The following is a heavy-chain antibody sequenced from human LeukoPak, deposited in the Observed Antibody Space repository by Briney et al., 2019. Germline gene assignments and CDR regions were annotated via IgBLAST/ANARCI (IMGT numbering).Heavy chain of an antibody. Sequence: SETLSLTCTVSGGSISSGDYYWSWIRQPPGKGLEWIGYIYYSGSTYYNPSLKSRVTMSVDTSKNQFSLKMNSATAADTAVYFCARGGPTYYYDSSGYPLDYWGQGTLVTVSS. CDR1: GGSISSGDYY. J-gene: IGHJ4*02. CDR2: IYYSGST. CDR3: ARGGPTYYYDSSGYPLDY. V-gene: IGHV4-30-4*01. D-gene: IGHD3-22*01.